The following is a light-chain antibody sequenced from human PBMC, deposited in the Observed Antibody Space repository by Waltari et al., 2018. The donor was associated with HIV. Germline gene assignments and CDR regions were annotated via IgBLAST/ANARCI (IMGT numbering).Light chain of an antibody. V-gene: IGLV3-1*01. CDR1: KLGEKY. Sequence: SYALTQPPSVSVSPGQTASITCSGDKLGEKYACWYQQRPGQSPILVIFEDSKRPSGIPERFSGSNSGNTATLTISGTQAMDEADYYCQAWDRNIEGVFGGGTKLTVL. J-gene: IGLJ3*02. CDR3: QAWDRNIEGV. CDR2: EDS.